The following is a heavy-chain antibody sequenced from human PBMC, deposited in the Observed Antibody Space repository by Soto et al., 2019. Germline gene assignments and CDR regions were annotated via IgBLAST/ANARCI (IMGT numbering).Heavy chain of an antibody. J-gene: IGHJ4*02. CDR1: GITFTKYA. Sequence: EVQLLESGGGLVQPGGSLRLSCAASGITFTKYAMAWVRQAPERGLEWVSGISGSGGGTYYADSVKGRFTISRDNSKNTMFMQMNSLRAEDTAKYYCARSPHGGRDGYFDYWGQGTLVTVSS. CDR2: ISGSGGGT. D-gene: IGHD3-22*01. V-gene: IGHV3-23*01. CDR3: ARSPHGGRDGYFDY.